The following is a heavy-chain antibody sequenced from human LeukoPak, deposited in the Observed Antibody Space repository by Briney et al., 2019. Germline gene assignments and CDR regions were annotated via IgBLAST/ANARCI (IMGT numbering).Heavy chain of an antibody. CDR2: ISGSGGST. V-gene: IGHV3-23*01. Sequence: PGGSLRLSCAASAFTFSSYAMSWVRQAPGKGLEWVSAISGSGGSTYYADFVKGRFTISRDNSKNTLYLQMNSLRAEDTAVYYCARLRYGRGAFDIWGQGTMVTVSS. CDR1: AFTFSSYA. J-gene: IGHJ3*02. D-gene: IGHD2-21*01. CDR3: ARLRYGRGAFDI.